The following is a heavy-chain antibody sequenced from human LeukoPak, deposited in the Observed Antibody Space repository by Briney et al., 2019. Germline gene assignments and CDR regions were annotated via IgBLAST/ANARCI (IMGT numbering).Heavy chain of an antibody. J-gene: IGHJ4*02. Sequence: ASVNVSCKASGYTFTGYYLHWVRQAPGQGLEWMGWINPNIGVTDYAQNFQGRFTMTRDTSINTAYMELSILRSDDTAVYYCARGLHYDYVWGTYRNYYFEYWGQGTLLTVSS. V-gene: IGHV1-2*02. CDR1: GYTFTGYY. D-gene: IGHD3-16*02. CDR2: INPNIGVT. CDR3: ARGLHYDYVWGTYRNYYFEY.